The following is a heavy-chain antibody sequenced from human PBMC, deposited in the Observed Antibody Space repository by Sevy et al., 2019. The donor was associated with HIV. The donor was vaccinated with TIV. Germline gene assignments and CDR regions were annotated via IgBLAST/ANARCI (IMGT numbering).Heavy chain of an antibody. J-gene: IGHJ4*02. Sequence: GGSLRLSCAASGFTFSIYAMSWVRQAPGKGLEWVSGISGSGYSTYYADSVKGRFTISRDNSKNTLYLQMNSLRAEDTAVYYCAKEGGGYNYDSSGLFDYWGQGTLVTVLL. CDR1: GFTFSIYA. CDR2: ISGSGYST. CDR3: AKEGGGYNYDSSGLFDY. D-gene: IGHD3-22*01. V-gene: IGHV3-23*01.